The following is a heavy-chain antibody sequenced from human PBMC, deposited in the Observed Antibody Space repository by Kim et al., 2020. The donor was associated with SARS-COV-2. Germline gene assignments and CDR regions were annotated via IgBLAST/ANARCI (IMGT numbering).Heavy chain of an antibody. CDR1: GFTFSDYY. V-gene: IGHV3-11*01. CDR2: ISSGGSTI. J-gene: IGHJ6*02. CDR3: ASDIMTTVTTGVYYYGMDV. D-gene: IGHD4-17*01. Sequence: GGSLRLSCAASGFTFSDYYMSWIRQAPGKGLEWVSYISSGGSTIYYADSVKGRFTISRDNAKNSLYLQMNSLRAEDTAVYYCASDIMTTVTTGVYYYGMDVWGQGTTVTVSS.